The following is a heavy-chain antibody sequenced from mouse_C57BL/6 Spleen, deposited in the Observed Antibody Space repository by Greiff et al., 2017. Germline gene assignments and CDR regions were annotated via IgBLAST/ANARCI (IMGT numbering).Heavy chain of an antibody. CDR3: ASSYDAPFAY. CDR2: ISYDGSN. J-gene: IGHJ3*01. D-gene: IGHD2-3*01. CDR1: GYSITSGYY. V-gene: IGHV3-6*01. Sequence: EVKLQESGPGLVKPSQSLSLTCSVTGYSITSGYYWNWIRQFPGNKLEWMGYISYDGSNNYNPSLKNRISITRDTSKNQFFLKLNSVTTEDTATYYCASSYDAPFAYWGQGTLVTVSA.